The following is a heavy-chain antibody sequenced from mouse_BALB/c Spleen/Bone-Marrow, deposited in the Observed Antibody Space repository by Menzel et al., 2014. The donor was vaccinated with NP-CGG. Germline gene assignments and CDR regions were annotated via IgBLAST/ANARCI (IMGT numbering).Heavy chain of an antibody. CDR2: IRLKSNNYAT. CDR1: GFTFSNYW. J-gene: IGHJ4*01. CDR3: TRRGREYAMDY. V-gene: IGHV6-6*02. Sequence: EVQVVESGGGLVQPGGSMKLSCVASGFTFSNYWMNWVRQSPEKGLEWVAEIRLKSNNYATHYAESVKGRFTISRDDSKSSVYLQMNNLRAEDTGIYYCTRRGREYAMDYWGQGTSVTVSS.